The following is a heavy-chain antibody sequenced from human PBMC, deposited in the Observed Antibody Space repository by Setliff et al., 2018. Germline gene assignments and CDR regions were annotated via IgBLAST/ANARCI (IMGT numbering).Heavy chain of an antibody. D-gene: IGHD5-12*01. J-gene: IGHJ4*02. Sequence: VGSLRLSCAASGFTFSTYSINWVRQAPGKGLEWIAYISSRSNTIYYADSVKGRFTISRDNSKNTLYLQMSGLRVEDTAIYFCASPGGIVATYYFDYWGRGTLVTVSS. CDR2: ISSRSNTI. CDR3: ASPGGIVATYYFDY. V-gene: IGHV3-48*01. CDR1: GFTFSTYS.